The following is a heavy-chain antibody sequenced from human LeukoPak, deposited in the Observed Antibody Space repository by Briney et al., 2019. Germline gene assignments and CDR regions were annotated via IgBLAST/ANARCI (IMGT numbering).Heavy chain of an antibody. CDR1: GGTFSSYA. D-gene: IGHD3-10*01. J-gene: IGHJ6*03. Sequence: ASVKVSCKASGGTFSSYAISWVRQAPGQGLEWMGWINPNSGGTNYAQKFQGRVTMTRDTSISTAYMELSRLGSDDTAVYYCARESSLLWYYYYYMDVWGKGTTVTVSS. V-gene: IGHV1-2*02. CDR3: ARESSLLWYYYYYMDV. CDR2: INPNSGGT.